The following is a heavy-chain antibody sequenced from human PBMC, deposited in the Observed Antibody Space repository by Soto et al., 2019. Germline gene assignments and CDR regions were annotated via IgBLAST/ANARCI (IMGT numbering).Heavy chain of an antibody. CDR3: ARHACKSIWFAGWFDA. CDR2: IYYSGTT. CDR1: GGSISSFNHY. J-gene: IGHJ5*02. D-gene: IGHD6-13*01. Sequence: QLQLQESGPGLVKPSETLSLTCNISGGSISSFNHYWAWIRQSPGKGLDWIATIYYSGTTYYNPSLNIRATIFMATSKNQLSLKMTSVTAADTAVYFCARHACKSIWFAGWFDAWGQGSLVSV. V-gene: IGHV4-39*01.